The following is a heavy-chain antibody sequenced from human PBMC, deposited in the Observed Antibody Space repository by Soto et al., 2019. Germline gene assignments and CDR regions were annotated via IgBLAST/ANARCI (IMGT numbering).Heavy chain of an antibody. CDR3: ARSRSGAVADSFDS. D-gene: IGHD3-10*01. J-gene: IGHJ4*02. Sequence: QVQLVASGGGVVHLGWSLTLSCAASGFTFNRHAIHWVRQSPGKGLEWVTVISRDGNNKYSADSVKGRFTISRDNAKNTVILQMNSRRREDTAIYYCARSRSGAVADSFDSWGQGTPVTVSS. V-gene: IGHV3-30-3*01. CDR2: ISRDGNNK. CDR1: GFTFNRHA.